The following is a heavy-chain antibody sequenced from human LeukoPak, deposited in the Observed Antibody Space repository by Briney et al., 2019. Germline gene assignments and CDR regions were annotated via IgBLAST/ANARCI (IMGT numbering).Heavy chain of an antibody. CDR2: IWYDGSNK. Sequence: GGSLRLSCAASGFTFSSYGMHWVRQAPGKGLEWVAVIWYDGSNKYYADSVKGRFTISRDNSKNTLYLQMNSLRAEDTAVYYRAKDSQYEQPGDYYMDVWGKGTTVTVSS. CDR3: AKDSQYEQPGDYYMDV. CDR1: GFTFSSYG. V-gene: IGHV3-33*06. D-gene: IGHD6-13*01. J-gene: IGHJ6*03.